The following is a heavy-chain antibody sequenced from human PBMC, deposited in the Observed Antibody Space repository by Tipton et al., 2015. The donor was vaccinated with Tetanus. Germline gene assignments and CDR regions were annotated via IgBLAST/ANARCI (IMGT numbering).Heavy chain of an antibody. Sequence: TLSLTCTVSGGSVSSYYWTWFRQPPGKRLEWIGFVSSSGNSNYSPSLTGRVSMSLDTSKQQFSLSLTSATAADTAVYYCARGWSECSSWSCSPFDSWGQGTLVTVPS. J-gene: IGHJ4*02. CDR3: ARGWSECSSWSCSPFDS. CDR2: VSSSGNS. D-gene: IGHD2-2*01. CDR1: GGSVSSYY. V-gene: IGHV4-4*07.